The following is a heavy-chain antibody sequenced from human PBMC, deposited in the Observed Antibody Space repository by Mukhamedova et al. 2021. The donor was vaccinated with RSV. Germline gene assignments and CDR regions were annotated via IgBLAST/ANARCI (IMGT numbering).Heavy chain of an antibody. D-gene: IGHD3/OR15-3a*01. CDR3: AKEWTYFDY. Sequence: FTISRDNSKNTLYLQMNSLRAEDTAVYYCAKEWTYFDYWGRGTLVTVPS. J-gene: IGHJ4*02. V-gene: IGHV3-23*01.